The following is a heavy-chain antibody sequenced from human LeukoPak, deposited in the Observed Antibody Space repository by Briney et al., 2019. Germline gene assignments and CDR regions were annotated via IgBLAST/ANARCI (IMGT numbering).Heavy chain of an antibody. J-gene: IGHJ4*02. CDR2: ISSSSSTI. D-gene: IGHD3-10*01. Sequence: GGSLRLSCAASGFTFSSYSLNWVRQAPGKGLEWVSYISSSSSTIYYADSVKGRFTISRDNAKNSLYLQMNSLRAEDTAVYYCARGYGSGSYYNPFDYWGQGTLVTVSS. CDR1: GFTFSSYS. CDR3: ARGYGSGSYYNPFDY. V-gene: IGHV3-48*04.